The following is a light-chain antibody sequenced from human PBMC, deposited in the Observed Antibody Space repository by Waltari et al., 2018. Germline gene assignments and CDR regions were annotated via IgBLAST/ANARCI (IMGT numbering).Light chain of an antibody. V-gene: IGLV3-21*02. CDR1: NIGSKR. J-gene: IGLJ2*01. CDR2: DDS. Sequence: SYVLTQPPSVSVAPGPTARITCGGNNIGSKRVPWYQQKPGQAPVLVVYDDSARPSGIPERFSGSNSGNTATLTISRVEAGDEADYYCQVWDSSSDHVVFGGGTKLTVL. CDR3: QVWDSSSDHVV.